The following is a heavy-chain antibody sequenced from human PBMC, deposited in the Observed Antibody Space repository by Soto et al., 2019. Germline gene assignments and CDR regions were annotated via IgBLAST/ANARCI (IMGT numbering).Heavy chain of an antibody. CDR1: GYTFTSYA. CDR2: INAGNGNR. J-gene: IGHJ4*02. D-gene: IGHD3-22*01. Sequence: QVQLVQSGAEVKKPGASVKVSCKASGYTFTSYAMHWVRQAPGQRLEWMGWINAGNGNRKYSQKFQGRVTITRDTSASTAYMELSSLRSEDTAVYYCARTSGYYVYDYWGQGTLVTVSS. V-gene: IGHV1-3*01. CDR3: ARTSGYYVYDY.